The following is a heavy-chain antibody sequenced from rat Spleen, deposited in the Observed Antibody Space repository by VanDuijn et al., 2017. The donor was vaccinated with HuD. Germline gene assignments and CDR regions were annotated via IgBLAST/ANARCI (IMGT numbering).Heavy chain of an antibody. J-gene: IGHJ3*01. Sequence: EVQLVESGGGLVQPGRSLKLSCAASGFTFSDYNMAWVRQAPKKGLEWVATISYDGSTTYYRDSVKGRFTISRDNAKTTLYLQMDSLRSEDTATYYCATHEGSSGFTYWGQGTLVTVSS. CDR1: GFTFSDYN. V-gene: IGHV5-7*01. CDR3: ATHEGSSGFTY. D-gene: IGHD1-11*01. CDR2: ISYDGSTT.